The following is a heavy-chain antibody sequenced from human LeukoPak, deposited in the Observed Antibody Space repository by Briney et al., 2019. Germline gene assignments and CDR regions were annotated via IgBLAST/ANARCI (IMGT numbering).Heavy chain of an antibody. D-gene: IGHD3-3*01. CDR3: ARHGGISIFGVAQPGGAFDI. CDR1: GGTFSSYA. CDR2: IIPIFGTA. V-gene: IGHV1-69*05. Sequence: GASVKVSCKASGGTFSSYAISRVRQAPGQGLEWMGEIIPIFGTANYAQKFQGRVTITTDESTSTAYMELSSLRSEDTAMHYCARHGGISIFGVAQPGGAFDIWGQGTMVTVSS. J-gene: IGHJ3*02.